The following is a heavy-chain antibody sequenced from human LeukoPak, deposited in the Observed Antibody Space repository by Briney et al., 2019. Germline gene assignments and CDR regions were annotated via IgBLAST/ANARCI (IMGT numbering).Heavy chain of an antibody. CDR2: IYTSGST. D-gene: IGHD3-16*01. J-gene: IGHJ4*02. CDR3: ARVGDYASKD. Sequence: PSETLSLTCTVSGGSISSYYWSWIRQPAGKGLEWIGRIYTSGSTNYSPSLKSRVTMSVDTSKNQCTLKLSSVTAADTAVYYCARVGDYASKDWGQGTLVTVSS. V-gene: IGHV4-4*07. CDR1: GGSISSYY.